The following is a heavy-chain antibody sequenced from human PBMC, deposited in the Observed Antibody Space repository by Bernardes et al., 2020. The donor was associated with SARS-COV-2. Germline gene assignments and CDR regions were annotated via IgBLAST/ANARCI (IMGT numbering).Heavy chain of an antibody. CDR2: ISSSSSYI. V-gene: IGHV3-21*01. J-gene: IGHJ3*02. CDR3: ARDEGGVVVVAASQFAEADAFDI. Sequence: GGSLRLSCAASGFTFSSYSMNWVRQAPGKGLEWVSSISSSSSYIYYADSVKGRFTISRDNAKNSLYLQMNSLRAEDTAVYYCARDEGGVVVVAASQFAEADAFDIWGQGTMVTVSS. D-gene: IGHD2-15*01. CDR1: GFTFSSYS.